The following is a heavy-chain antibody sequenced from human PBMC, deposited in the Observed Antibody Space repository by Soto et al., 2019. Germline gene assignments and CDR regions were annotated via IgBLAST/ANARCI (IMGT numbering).Heavy chain of an antibody. CDR2: ISGSGGGT. J-gene: IGHJ5*02. Sequence: EVQLLESGGGLVQPGGSLRLSCAASGFTFSTYAMTWVRQAPGKGLEWVSGISGSGGGTYYADSVKGRFTISRDNSKNTLYLQMNSLRAEDTAVYYCAKRPLATVFGVAGNRFDPWGQGTLVTVSS. V-gene: IGHV3-23*01. D-gene: IGHD3-3*01. CDR3: AKRPLATVFGVAGNRFDP. CDR1: GFTFSTYA.